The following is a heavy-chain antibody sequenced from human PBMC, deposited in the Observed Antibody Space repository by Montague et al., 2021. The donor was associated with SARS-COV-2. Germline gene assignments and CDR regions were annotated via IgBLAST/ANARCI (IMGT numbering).Heavy chain of an antibody. CDR1: GFSLSTSGMC. CDR3: ARSHYDILTGYYTVFDY. J-gene: IGHJ4*02. CDR2: IDWDDDK. Sequence: PALVKPTQTLTLTCTFSGFSLSTSGMCVSWIRHPPGKALEWLALIDWDDDKYYSTSLKTRLTISKDTSKNQVVLTMTNMDPVDTATYYCARSHYDILTGYYTVFDYWGQGTLVTVSS. D-gene: IGHD3-9*01. V-gene: IGHV2-70*01.